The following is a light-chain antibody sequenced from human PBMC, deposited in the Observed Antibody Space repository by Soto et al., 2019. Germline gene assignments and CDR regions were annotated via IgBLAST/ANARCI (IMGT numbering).Light chain of an antibody. V-gene: IGKV4-1*01. Sequence: DIVMTQSPDSLAVSLGERATINCKSSQNILFNSDNKNYFAWYQQKPGQPPKLLIYWASTRESGVPDRFSGSGSRTDFTLTISSLQAEDVAVYYCQQYYSTPPTFGQGTRLEIK. CDR2: WAS. J-gene: IGKJ5*01. CDR3: QQYYSTPPT. CDR1: QNILFNSDNKNY.